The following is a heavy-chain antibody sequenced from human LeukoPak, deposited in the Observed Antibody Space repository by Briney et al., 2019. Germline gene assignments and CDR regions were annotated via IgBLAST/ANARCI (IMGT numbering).Heavy chain of an antibody. J-gene: IGHJ4*02. D-gene: IGHD2-15*01. V-gene: IGHV4-4*07. Sequence: SETLSLTCTVSGGSISSYYWSWIRQPAGKGLEWIGRIYTGGSTNYNPSLKSRVTMSVDTSKNQFSLKLSSVTAADTAVYYCARHVGYCSGGSCYSFDYWGQGTLVTVSS. CDR1: GGSISSYY. CDR3: ARHVGYCSGGSCYSFDY. CDR2: IYTGGST.